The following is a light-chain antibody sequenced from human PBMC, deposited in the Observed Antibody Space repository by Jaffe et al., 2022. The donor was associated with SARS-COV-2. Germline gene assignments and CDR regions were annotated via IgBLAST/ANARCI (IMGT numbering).Light chain of an antibody. CDR1: QSLSSY. CDR2: DAS. V-gene: IGKV3-11*01. CDR3: QQRSNWPPIT. Sequence: EIVLTQSPATLSLSPGERATLSCRASQSLSSYLAWYQQKPGQAPRLLIYDASSRATGVPARFSGSGSGTDFTLTISSLEPEDFAVYYCQQRSNWPPITFGQGTRLEIK. J-gene: IGKJ5*01.